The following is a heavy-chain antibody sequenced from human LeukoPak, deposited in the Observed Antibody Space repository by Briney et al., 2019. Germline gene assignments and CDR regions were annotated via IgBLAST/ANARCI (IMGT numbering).Heavy chain of an antibody. Sequence: ASVKVSCKASGYTFTSYYMHWVRQAPGQGLEWMGIINPSGGSTTYAQKFQGTVTMTSDTSTRTVYLELSSLRSEDTAVYYCARDDSSGPQVYWGQGTLVTVSS. CDR2: INPSGGST. J-gene: IGHJ4*02. D-gene: IGHD3-22*01. V-gene: IGHV1-46*01. CDR1: GYTFTSYY. CDR3: ARDDSSGPQVY.